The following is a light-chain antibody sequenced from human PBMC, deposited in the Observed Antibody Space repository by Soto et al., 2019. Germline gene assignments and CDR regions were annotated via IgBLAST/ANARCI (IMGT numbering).Light chain of an antibody. Sequence: DIQMTQSPSSLSASVGDRVTITCRASQSISSYLNWYQQKPGKAPKLLIYAPSSLQSGVPSRFSGSGSWTDFTLTISSLQPEDFATYYCQQSYSTRLTFGGGTKVEIK. CDR3: QQSYSTRLT. J-gene: IGKJ4*01. CDR2: APS. CDR1: QSISSY. V-gene: IGKV1-39*01.